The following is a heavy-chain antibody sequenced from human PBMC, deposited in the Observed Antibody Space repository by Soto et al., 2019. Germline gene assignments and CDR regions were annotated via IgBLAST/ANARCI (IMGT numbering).Heavy chain of an antibody. CDR1: GGSISSYY. CDR3: ARHETRHGDCDY. J-gene: IGHJ4*02. CDR2: INYSGST. Sequence: QVQLQESGPGLVKPSETLSLTCTVSGGSISSYYWSWIRQPPGKGLEWIGYINYSGSTNYNPSLKSRVTISVDTSKSQFSLKLSSVTAADPAVYYCARHETRHGDCDYWGQGTLVTVSS. D-gene: IGHD2-21*02. V-gene: IGHV4-59*08.